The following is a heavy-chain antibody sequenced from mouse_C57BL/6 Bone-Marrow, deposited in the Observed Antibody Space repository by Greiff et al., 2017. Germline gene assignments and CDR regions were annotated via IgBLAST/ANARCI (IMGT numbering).Heavy chain of an antibody. CDR3: ARDYGSSYAMDY. CDR1: GYTFTSYW. CDR2: IHPNSGST. V-gene: IGHV1-64*01. J-gene: IGHJ4*01. D-gene: IGHD1-1*01. Sequence: VQLQQPGAELVKPGASVKLSCKASGYTFTSYWMHWVKQRPGQGLEWIGMIHPNSGSTNYNEKFKGKATLTSDTSSSTAYMQLSSLTSEDSAIYFCARDYGSSYAMDYWGQGTSVTVSS.